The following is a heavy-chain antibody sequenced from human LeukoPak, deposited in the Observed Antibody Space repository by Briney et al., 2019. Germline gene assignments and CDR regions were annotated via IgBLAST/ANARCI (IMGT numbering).Heavy chain of an antibody. CDR3: ARQPRQFDQKSFDQ. D-gene: IGHD3-16*01. J-gene: IGHJ4*02. CDR1: GGSITSSSYY. Sequence: SETLSLTCTVSGGSITSSSYYWDWIRQPPGKGLEWIGTVHYSGYTHYNASLKSRLTMSVDTSKNQVSLKLRSVTAADTAIYYCARQPRQFDQKSFDQWGRGTQVIVSS. CDR2: VHYSGYT. V-gene: IGHV4-39*01.